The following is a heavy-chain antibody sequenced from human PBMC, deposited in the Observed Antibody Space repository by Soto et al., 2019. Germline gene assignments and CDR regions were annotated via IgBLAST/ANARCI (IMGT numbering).Heavy chain of an antibody. CDR1: GFTFSRYS. CDR3: ARESEDLTSNFDY. CDR2: ISSTTNYI. Sequence: GSLRLSCAASGFTFSRYSMNWVRQAPGKGLEWVSSISSTTNYIYYADSMKGRFTVSRDNAKNSVYLDMNSLRAEDTAVYYCARESEDLTSNFDYWGQGTLVTVSS. J-gene: IGHJ4*02. V-gene: IGHV3-21*01.